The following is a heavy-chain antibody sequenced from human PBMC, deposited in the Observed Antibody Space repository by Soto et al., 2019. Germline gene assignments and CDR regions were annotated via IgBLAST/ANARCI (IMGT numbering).Heavy chain of an antibody. D-gene: IGHD6-19*01. CDR2: IYPDDSDT. CDR3: ARPFDTSGRYDY. CDR1: GDRCTGYG. Sequence: EPLKVWCSGAGDRCTGYGGGWVRQMPGKGLEWMGIIYPDDSDTRYSPSFQGQVTISADKSISTAYLQWRSLKASDTAMYYCARPFDTSGRYDYWGQGTLVTVSS. J-gene: IGHJ4*02. V-gene: IGHV5-51*01.